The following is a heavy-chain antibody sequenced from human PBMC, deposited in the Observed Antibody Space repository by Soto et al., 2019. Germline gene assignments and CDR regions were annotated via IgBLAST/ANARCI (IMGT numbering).Heavy chain of an antibody. CDR2: IIPLFRTP. CDR1: GGSFSSYS. CDR3: ARGGVLGTGVGMDV. D-gene: IGHD5-18*01. Sequence: QVQLVQSGAEVKKPGSAVKVSCKASGGSFSSYSINWVRQAPGQGLEWMGGIKGIIPLFRTPTYSQSFQGRVTITADESTSTAYMELSSLRSEDTAVYYCARGGVLGTGVGMDVWGQGTSVTVSS. J-gene: IGHJ6*02. V-gene: IGHV1-69*01.